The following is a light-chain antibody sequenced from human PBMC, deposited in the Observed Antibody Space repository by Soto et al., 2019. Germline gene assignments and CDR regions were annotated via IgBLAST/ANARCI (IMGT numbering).Light chain of an antibody. V-gene: IGKV1-33*01. CDR3: QQYNSMLS. Sequence: DIQMTQSPSSLSASVGDRVTIACRSSHDVSRNLNWFQQKPGEAPKLLIYDASNLERGVPPRFSGSGSGTDFTLTISSLQSKDVATYYCQQYNSMLSFGGGTEVEIK. CDR1: HDVSRN. J-gene: IGKJ4*01. CDR2: DAS.